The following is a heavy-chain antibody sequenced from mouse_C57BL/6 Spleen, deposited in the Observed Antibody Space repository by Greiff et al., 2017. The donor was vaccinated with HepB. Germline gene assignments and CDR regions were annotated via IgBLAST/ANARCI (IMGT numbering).Heavy chain of an antibody. J-gene: IGHJ4*01. CDR1: GYSIPSGYY. CDR3: ARNYYGSSGAMDY. Sequence: EVKLQESGPGLVKPSQSLSLTCSVTGYSIPSGYYWNWIRQFPGNKLEWMGYISYDGSNNYNPSFKNRLSITRDTSKNQFFLKLNSVTTEDTATYYCARNYYGSSGAMDYWGQGTSVTVSS. V-gene: IGHV3-6*01. D-gene: IGHD1-1*01. CDR2: ISYDGSN.